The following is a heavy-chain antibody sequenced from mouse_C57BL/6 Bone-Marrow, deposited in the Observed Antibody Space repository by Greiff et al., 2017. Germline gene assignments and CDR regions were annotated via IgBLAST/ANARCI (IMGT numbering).Heavy chain of an antibody. V-gene: IGHV2-9*01. Sequence: VQLVESGPGLVAPSQSLSITCTVSGFSLTSYGVDWVRQPPGKGLEWLGVIRGGGSTNYNSALMSSLSNSKDNSKSQVFLKMNSLQTDDTAMYYCAKHEAVWDYDEAWFAYGGRGNRVTVSA. J-gene: IGHJ3*01. CDR3: AKHEAVWDYDEAWFAY. CDR1: GFSLTSYG. CDR2: IRGGGST. D-gene: IGHD2-4*01.